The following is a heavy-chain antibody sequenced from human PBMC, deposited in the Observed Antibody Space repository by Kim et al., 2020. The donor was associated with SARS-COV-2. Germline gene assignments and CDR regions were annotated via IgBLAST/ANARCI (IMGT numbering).Heavy chain of an antibody. CDR1: GFTFSNFA. CDR3: AKGDCTSTSCYTTDY. CDR2: ISGNADGT. V-gene: IGHV3-23*01. J-gene: IGHJ4*02. D-gene: IGHD2-2*02. Sequence: GGSLRLSCVASGFTFSNFAMSWVRQAPGKGLEWVSTISGNADGTRYADSVKGRFSVSRDNSRNTLDLQMNSLRAEDTATYYCAKGDCTSTSCYTTDYWGRGTLVTVSS.